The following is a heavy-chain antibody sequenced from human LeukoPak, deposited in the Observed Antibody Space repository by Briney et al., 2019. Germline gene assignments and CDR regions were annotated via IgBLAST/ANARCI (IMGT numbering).Heavy chain of an antibody. Sequence: SETLSLTCSVSGVSISSSYWTWIRQPAGKGLEWIGRIYTSGSTNYNPSLKSRVTISVDTSKNQFSLNLSSVTAADTAVYYCARGIQLWLLGWFDPWGQGTLVPVSS. D-gene: IGHD5-18*01. CDR3: ARGIQLWLLGWFDP. V-gene: IGHV4-4*07. CDR1: GVSISSSY. CDR2: IYTSGST. J-gene: IGHJ5*02.